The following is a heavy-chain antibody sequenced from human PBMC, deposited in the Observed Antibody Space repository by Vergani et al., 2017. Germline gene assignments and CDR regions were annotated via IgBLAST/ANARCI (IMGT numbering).Heavy chain of an antibody. D-gene: IGHD3-22*01. CDR1: GGSFSGYY. J-gene: IGHJ3*02. Sequence: QVQLQQWGAGLLKPSETLSLTCAVYGGSFSGYYWSWIRQPPGKGLEWIGEINHSGSTNSNPSLKSRVTISVDTSTNQFSLKLSSVTAADTAVYYCARAPRTSYYYDSSGFQSHVGAFDIWGQGTMVTVSS. CDR3: ARAPRTSYYYDSSGFQSHVGAFDI. V-gene: IGHV4-34*01. CDR2: INHSGST.